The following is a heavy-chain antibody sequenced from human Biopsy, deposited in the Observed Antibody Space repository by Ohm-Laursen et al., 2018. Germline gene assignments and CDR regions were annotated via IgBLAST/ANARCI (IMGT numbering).Heavy chain of an antibody. Sequence: ASVKVSCKASGDAFLGYYLHWVRQAPGQGLEWMGSIYPNSGDTDFAQKFQGRVSMTRDTSVSTAYLELSSLRSDDTAIYFCARDLLEWSLPSWGQGTLVTVSS. CDR1: GDAFLGYY. CDR2: IYPNSGDT. CDR3: ARDLLEWSLPS. D-gene: IGHD3-3*01. V-gene: IGHV1-2*02. J-gene: IGHJ4*02.